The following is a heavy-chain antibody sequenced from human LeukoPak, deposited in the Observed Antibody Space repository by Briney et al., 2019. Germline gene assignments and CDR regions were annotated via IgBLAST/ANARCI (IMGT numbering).Heavy chain of an antibody. J-gene: IGHJ3*02. CDR1: GYTFTGYY. CDR2: INPNSGGT. Sequence: ASVKVSCKASGYTFTGYYMHWVRQAPGQGLEWMGWINPNSGGTNYAQKFQGRVTMTRDTSISTAYMKLSRLRSDDTAVYYCARDSSGLEDAFDIWGQGTMVTVSS. D-gene: IGHD6-19*01. V-gene: IGHV1-2*02. CDR3: ARDSSGLEDAFDI.